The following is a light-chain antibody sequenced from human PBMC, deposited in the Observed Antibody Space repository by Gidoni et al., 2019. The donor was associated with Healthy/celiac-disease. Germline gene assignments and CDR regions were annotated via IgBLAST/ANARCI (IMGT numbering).Light chain of an antibody. CDR3: SSYTSSSTRV. CDR1: SRHVGGYNY. V-gene: IGLV2-14*01. J-gene: IGLJ2*01. CDR2: DVS. Sequence: SALTQPASASCSPGPSITISCTGTSRHVGGYNYVSWYQQHPGKDPKLLIYDVSNRPSGVSNRFSGSKSGNTDCLTISGLQAEDEADYYCSSYTSSSTRVFGGGTKLTVL.